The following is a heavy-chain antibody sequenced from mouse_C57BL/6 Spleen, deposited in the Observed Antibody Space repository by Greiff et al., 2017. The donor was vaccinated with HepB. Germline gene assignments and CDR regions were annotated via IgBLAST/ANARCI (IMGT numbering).Heavy chain of an antibody. V-gene: IGHV1-52*01. CDR2: IDPSDSET. J-gene: IGHJ4*01. CDR1: GYTFTSYW. Sequence: QVQLQQPGAELVRPGSSVKLSCKASGYTFTSYWMHWVKQRPIQGLEWIGNIDPSDSETHYNQKFKDKATLTVDKSSSTAYMQLSSLTSEDSAVYYWARYYYGSSYGAMDYWGQGTSVTVSS. D-gene: IGHD1-1*01. CDR3: ARYYYGSSYGAMDY.